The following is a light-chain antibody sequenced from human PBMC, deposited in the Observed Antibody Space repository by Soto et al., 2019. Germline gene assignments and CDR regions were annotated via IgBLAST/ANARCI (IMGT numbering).Light chain of an antibody. CDR2: AAS. V-gene: IGKV1-8*01. J-gene: IGKJ1*01. CDR3: QQYYSYPWT. CDR1: QGISSY. Sequence: AIRLTQSPSSFSASTGDRVTITCRASQGISSYLAWYQQKPGKVPKLLIYAASTLQSGVPSRFIGSGSGTDFTLTFSCLQSEDFATYYCQQYYSYPWTFGQGTKVEIK.